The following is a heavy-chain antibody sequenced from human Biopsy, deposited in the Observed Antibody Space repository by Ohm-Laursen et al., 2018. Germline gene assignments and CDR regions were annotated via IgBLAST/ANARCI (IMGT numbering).Heavy chain of an antibody. Sequence: TLSLTCSASGVSINGGRYYWNWIRHHPGKGLEWIGNIFYSANTYYNPSLKSRVTISVDTSKNQFSLKLSSVTAADTAVYYCARLGSGDYFLTFFDFWGQGALVTVSS. CDR1: GVSINGGRYY. CDR3: ARLGSGDYFLTFFDF. D-gene: IGHD5-12*01. V-gene: IGHV4-31*03. CDR2: IFYSANT. J-gene: IGHJ4*02.